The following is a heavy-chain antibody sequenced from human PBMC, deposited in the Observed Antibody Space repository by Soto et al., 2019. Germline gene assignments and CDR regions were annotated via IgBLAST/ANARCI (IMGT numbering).Heavy chain of an antibody. CDR2: ISGSGGST. V-gene: IGHV3-23*01. CDR3: AKLSRSYSSGWYAGDYFDY. Sequence: GGSLRLSCAASGFTFSSYAMSWVRQAPGKGLEWVSAISGSGGSTYYADSVKGRFTISRDNSKNKLYLQMNSLRAEDTAVYYCAKLSRSYSSGWYAGDYFDYWGQGTLVTVSS. D-gene: IGHD6-19*01. CDR1: GFTFSSYA. J-gene: IGHJ4*02.